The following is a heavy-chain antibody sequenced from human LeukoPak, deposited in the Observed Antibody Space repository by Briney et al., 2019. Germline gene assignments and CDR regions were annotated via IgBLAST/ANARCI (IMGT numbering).Heavy chain of an antibody. J-gene: IGHJ4*02. V-gene: IGHV3-21*01. CDR3: AKDQKYYYDSSGCDY. D-gene: IGHD3-22*01. CDR1: GFTFSSYS. CDR2: ISSSSSYI. Sequence: GGSLRLSCAASGFTFSSYSMNWVRQAPGKGLEWVSSISSSSSYIYYADSVKGRFTISRDNAKNSLYLQMNSLRAEDTAVYYCAKDQKYYYDSSGCDYWGQGTLVTVSS.